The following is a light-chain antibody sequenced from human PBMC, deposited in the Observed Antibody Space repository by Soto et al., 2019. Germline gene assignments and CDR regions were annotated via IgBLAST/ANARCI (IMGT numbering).Light chain of an antibody. CDR1: QGISSY. V-gene: IGKV1-8*01. CDR2: AAS. Sequence: AIRMTQSPSSLSASTGDRVTITSRASQGISSYLAWYQQKPGKAPKLLIYAASTLQSGVPSRFSGSGSGTDLTLTISCLQSEDFATYYCQQYYSYPRTFGQGTKVEIK. J-gene: IGKJ1*01. CDR3: QQYYSYPRT.